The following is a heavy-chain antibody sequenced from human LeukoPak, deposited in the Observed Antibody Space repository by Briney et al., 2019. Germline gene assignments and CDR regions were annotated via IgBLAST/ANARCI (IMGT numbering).Heavy chain of an antibody. Sequence: SQTLSLTCAISGDSVSSNSTAWNWIRQSPSRGLEWLGRTYRTSRWYNDYAVSVKSRITINPDTSKNQFSLQLSSVTPEDTAVYYCARDLPPGAAGVTGPFDYWGQGTLVTVSA. CDR3: ARDLPPGAAGVTGPFDY. D-gene: IGHD6-13*01. V-gene: IGHV6-1*01. CDR1: GDSVSSNSTA. J-gene: IGHJ4*02. CDR2: TYRTSRWYN.